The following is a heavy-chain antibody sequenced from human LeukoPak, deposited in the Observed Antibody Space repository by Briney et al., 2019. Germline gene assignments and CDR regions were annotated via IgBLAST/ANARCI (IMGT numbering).Heavy chain of an antibody. J-gene: IGHJ3*02. CDR1: AYTFTGYY. CDR3: ARRSRNGLDAFDI. D-gene: IGHD2-8*01. V-gene: IGHV1-2*02. Sequence: EASVKVSCKASAYTFTGYYLHWVRQAPGQGPEWVGWIDPNNGDTEYAQEFQGRVTMTRVRSISTAYTELSRLTSDGTAVYYCARRSRNGLDAFDIWGQGTMVTVSS. CDR2: IDPNNGDT.